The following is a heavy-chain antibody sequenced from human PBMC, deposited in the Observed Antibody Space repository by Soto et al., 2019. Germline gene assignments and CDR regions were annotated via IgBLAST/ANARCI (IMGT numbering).Heavy chain of an antibody. V-gene: IGHV1-18*01. J-gene: IGHJ6*02. CDR3: ARDFRDMLRYFDWSPSNMDV. D-gene: IGHD3-9*01. CDR1: GYTFTSYG. CDR2: ISAYNGNT. Sequence: ASVKVSCKASGYTFTSYGISWVRQAPGQGLEWMGWISAYNGNTNYAQKLQGRVTMTTDTSTSTAYMELRSLRSDDTAVYYCARDFRDMLRYFDWSPSNMDVWGQGTTVTVSS.